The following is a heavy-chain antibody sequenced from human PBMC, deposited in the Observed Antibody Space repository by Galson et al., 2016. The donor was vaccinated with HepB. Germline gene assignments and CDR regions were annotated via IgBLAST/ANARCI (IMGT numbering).Heavy chain of an antibody. Sequence: SLRLSCAASGFTFSTTAMTWVRQAPGKGLDWVSIISIGGGNTYYADSVKGRFTISRDYPKNTLYLQMNSLRAEDTAVYYCAKIWGYFDSRAFDSWGQGTLVTVSS. J-gene: IGHJ4*02. V-gene: IGHV3-23*01. D-gene: IGHD3-22*01. CDR1: GFTFSTTA. CDR2: ISIGGGNT. CDR3: AKIWGYFDSRAFDS.